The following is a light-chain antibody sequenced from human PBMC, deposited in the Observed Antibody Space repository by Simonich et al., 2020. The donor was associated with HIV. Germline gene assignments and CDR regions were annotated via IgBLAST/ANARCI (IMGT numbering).Light chain of an antibody. V-gene: IGKV1-12*01. Sequence: DIQMTQSPSSVSASVGDRVTITCRASQGISSGLAWYQQRPGKAPKPLMYAASSLQSGVPSRFSGSGSGTEFTLTISSLQPEDFATYYCQQLNSYPTFGGGTKVEIK. CDR3: QQLNSYPT. J-gene: IGKJ4*01. CDR2: AAS. CDR1: QGISSG.